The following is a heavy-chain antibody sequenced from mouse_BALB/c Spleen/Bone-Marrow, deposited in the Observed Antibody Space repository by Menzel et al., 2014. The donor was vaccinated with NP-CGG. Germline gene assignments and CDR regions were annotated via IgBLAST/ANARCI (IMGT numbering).Heavy chain of an antibody. D-gene: IGHD4-1*01. CDR1: GFTFSSFG. V-gene: IGHV5-17*02. J-gene: IGHJ4*01. CDR2: ISSGSSTI. Sequence: EVKLVESGGGLVQPGGSRKLSCAASGFTFSSFGMHWVRQAPEKGLEWVAYISSGSSTIYYADTVKGRVTISRDNRKNSMFLQMTSLRSEDTAMYYCATGTRAMDYWGQGTSVTVSS. CDR3: ATGTRAMDY.